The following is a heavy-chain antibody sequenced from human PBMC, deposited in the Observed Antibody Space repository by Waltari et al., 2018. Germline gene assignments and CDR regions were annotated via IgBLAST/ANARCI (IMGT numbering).Heavy chain of an antibody. Sequence: QVQLVESGGGVVQPGRSLRLSCAASGFTFSSYGMHWVRQAPGKGLGWGEVICYDGSNKYYADSGKGRFTISRDNSKNTRDLQMNSLRAEDTAVYYCARGGNSGYDEFDYWGQGTLVTVSS. CDR1: GFTFSSYG. CDR3: ARGGNSGYDEFDY. V-gene: IGHV3-33*01. D-gene: IGHD5-12*01. CDR2: ICYDGSNK. J-gene: IGHJ4*02.